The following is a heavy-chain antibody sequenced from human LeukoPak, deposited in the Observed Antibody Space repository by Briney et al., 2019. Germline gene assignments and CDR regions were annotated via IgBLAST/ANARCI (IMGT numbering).Heavy chain of an antibody. CDR3: ARDSFETDIDY. CDR2: IKEDGSEK. D-gene: IGHD1-14*01. CDR1: GFLFSRYW. V-gene: IGHV3-7*01. J-gene: IGHJ4*02. Sequence: GGSLRLSCAASGFLFSRYWMSWVRQAPGKGLEWVANIKEDGSEKYYVESMKGRFTISRDNVKNSLYLQINSLIAEDTAVYYCARDSFETDIDYWGQGTLVTVSS.